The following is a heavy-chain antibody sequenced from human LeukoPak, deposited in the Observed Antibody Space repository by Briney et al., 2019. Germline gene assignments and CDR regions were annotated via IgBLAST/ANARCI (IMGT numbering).Heavy chain of an antibody. CDR2: IYHSGST. Sequence: SETLSLTCAVSGGSISSGGYSWSWIRQPPGTGLEWIGYIYHSGSTYYNPSLKSQVTISVDRSKNQFSLKLSSVTAADTAVYYCARAKHYFDYWGQGTLVTVSS. V-gene: IGHV4-30-2*01. CDR1: GGSISSGGYS. J-gene: IGHJ4*02. CDR3: ARAKHYFDY.